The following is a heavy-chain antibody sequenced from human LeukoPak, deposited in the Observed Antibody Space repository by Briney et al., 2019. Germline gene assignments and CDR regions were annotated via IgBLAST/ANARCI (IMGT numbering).Heavy chain of an antibody. V-gene: IGHV3-15*01. D-gene: IGHD3/OR15-3a*01. CDR2: IKRKGDDGTI. CDR1: GFTFNNAW. CDR3: TAGTGRSDFDY. J-gene: IGHJ4*02. Sequence: PGGSLRLSCAASGFTFNNAWMSWVRQAPGEGLGWVGRIKRKGDDGTIDYAAPVKGRFTISRDDSKNTLYLQMNSLKSEDTAVYYCTAGTGRSDFDYWGQGTLVTVSS.